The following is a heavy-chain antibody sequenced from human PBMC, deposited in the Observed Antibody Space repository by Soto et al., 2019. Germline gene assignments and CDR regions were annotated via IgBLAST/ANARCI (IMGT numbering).Heavy chain of an antibody. J-gene: IGHJ4*02. Sequence: ASVKVSCKASGGTFSSYAISWVRQAPGQGLEWMGGIIPIFGTANYAQKFQGRVTITADESTSTAYMELGSLRSEDTAVYYCAREAKPFDYYDSGGYYFDYWGQGTLVTVSS. CDR3: AREAKPFDYYDSGGYYFDY. V-gene: IGHV1-69*13. D-gene: IGHD3-22*01. CDR2: IIPIFGTA. CDR1: GGTFSSYA.